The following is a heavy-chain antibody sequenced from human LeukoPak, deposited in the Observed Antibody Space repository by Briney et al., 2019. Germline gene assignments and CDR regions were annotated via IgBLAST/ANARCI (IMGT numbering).Heavy chain of an antibody. CDR2: ISSSSSTI. V-gene: IGHV3-48*04. D-gene: IGHD3-10*01. CDR3: ARGRGSDITMVRGVIQHLDY. J-gene: IGHJ4*02. CDR1: GFTFSSYS. Sequence: GGSLRLSCAASGFTFSSYSMNWVRQAPGKGLEWVSYISSSSSTIYYADSVKGRFTISRDNAKNSLYLQMNSLRAEDTAVYYCARGRGSDITMVRGVIQHLDYWGQGTLVTVSS.